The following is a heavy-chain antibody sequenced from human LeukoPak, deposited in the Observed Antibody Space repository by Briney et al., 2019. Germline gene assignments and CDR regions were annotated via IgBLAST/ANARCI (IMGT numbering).Heavy chain of an antibody. CDR3: AKGIGSGWTDY. D-gene: IGHD6-19*01. CDR1: GFTFSSYG. J-gene: IGHJ4*02. V-gene: IGHV3-30*18. CDR2: ISYDGSNK. Sequence: GRSLRLSCAASGFTFSSYGMYWVRQAPGKGLEWVAVISYDGSNKYYADSVKGRFTISRDNSKNTLYLQMNSLRAEDTAVYYCAKGIGSGWTDYWGQGTLVTVSS.